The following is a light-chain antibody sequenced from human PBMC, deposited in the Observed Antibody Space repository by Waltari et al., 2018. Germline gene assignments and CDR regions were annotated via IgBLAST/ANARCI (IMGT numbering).Light chain of an antibody. CDR3: QQYHSYPLT. CDR2: SAS. CDR1: QDITNS. Sequence: DIQMTQSPSSLSTSVGDRVTITCRASQDITNSLVWIQQKPGKAPKSLIYSASSLHSGVPSKFSGSGSGTDFTLTISSLRPEDVATYYCQQYHSYPLTVGAGTKVEIK. V-gene: IGKV1-16*02. J-gene: IGKJ4*01.